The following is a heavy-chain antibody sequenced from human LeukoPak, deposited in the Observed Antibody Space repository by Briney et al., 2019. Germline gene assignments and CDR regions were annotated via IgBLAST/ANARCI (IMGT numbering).Heavy chain of an antibody. V-gene: IGHV3-15*01. J-gene: IGHJ4*02. CDR1: GFTFSNAW. Sequence: GGSLRLSCAASGFTFSNAWMSWVRQAPGKGLEWVGRIKSKTDGGTTDYAAPVKGRFTISRDDSKNTLYLQMNSLKTEDTAVYYCTTGATKEDAAQDYWGQGNLVTVSS. CDR2: IKSKTDGGTT. D-gene: IGHD2-15*01. CDR3: TTGATKEDAAQDY.